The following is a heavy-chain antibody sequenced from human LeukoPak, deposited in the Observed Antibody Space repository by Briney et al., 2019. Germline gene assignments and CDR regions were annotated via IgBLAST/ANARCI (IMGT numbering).Heavy chain of an antibody. CDR1: GYTFTGYY. J-gene: IGHJ4*02. CDR2: INPNRGGT. D-gene: IGHD2-2*02. CDR3: ASHCSTSCYSDY. Sequence: ASVKVSCKASGYTFTGYYMHWAGQAPGQGLEWMGWINPNRGGTNYAQKFQGRVTMTRDTSISTAYMELSRLRPYDPAVFYCASHCSTSCYSDYWGQGTLVTLSS. V-gene: IGHV1-2*02.